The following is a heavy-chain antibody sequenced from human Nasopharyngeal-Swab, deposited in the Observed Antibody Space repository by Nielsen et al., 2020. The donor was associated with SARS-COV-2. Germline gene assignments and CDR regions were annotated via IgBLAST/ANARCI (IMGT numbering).Heavy chain of an antibody. D-gene: IGHD6-6*01. CDR2: INPSGGST. CDR3: ARDQAARLSHAGY. CDR1: GYTFTSYY. Sequence: ASVKVSCKASGYTFTSYYMHWVRQAPGQGLEWMGLINPSGGSTSYAQKFQGRVTMTRDTSTSTVYMELSSLRPEDTAVYYCARDQAARLSHAGYWGQGTLVTVSS. V-gene: IGHV1-46*01. J-gene: IGHJ4*02.